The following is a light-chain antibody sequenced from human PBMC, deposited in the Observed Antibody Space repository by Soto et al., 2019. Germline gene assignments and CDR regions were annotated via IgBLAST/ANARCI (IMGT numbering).Light chain of an antibody. CDR2: DVS. Sequence: QSALTQPHSVSGSPGQSVTLSCTGTSSDVGGYSYVSWFQHHPGKAPKLMIYDVSDRPSGVPDRFSGSKSGNTASLTISGLQADDEADYYCCSYAGSYTFVFGSGTKLTVL. J-gene: IGLJ1*01. CDR1: SSDVGGYSY. CDR3: CSYAGSYTFV. V-gene: IGLV2-11*01.